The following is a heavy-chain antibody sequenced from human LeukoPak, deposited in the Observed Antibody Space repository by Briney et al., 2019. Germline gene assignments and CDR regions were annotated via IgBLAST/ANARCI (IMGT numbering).Heavy chain of an antibody. V-gene: IGHV3-9*01. CDR2: ISWNSGSI. CDR1: GFAFDDYA. CDR3: AKDHDYYGSGKFDY. J-gene: IGHJ4*02. D-gene: IGHD3-10*01. Sequence: GGSLRLSCAASGFAFDDYAMHWVRQAPGKGLEWVSGISWNSGSIGYADSVKGRFTISRDNAKNSLYLQMNSLRAEDTALYYCAKDHDYYGSGKFDYWGQGTLVTVSS.